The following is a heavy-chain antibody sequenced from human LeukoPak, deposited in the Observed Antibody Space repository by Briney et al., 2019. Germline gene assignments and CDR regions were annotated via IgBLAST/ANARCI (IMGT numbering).Heavy chain of an antibody. CDR2: ISDSGSA. V-gene: IGHV4-59*12. Sequence: PSETLSLTCTVSGVSISGYYWTWIRQSPGKGLEWIGYISDSGSASYSPSLQSRVTISTDTSKNQFSLILRSVTAADTAVYYCARTGRHFYGSGSYVKPWPDGMDVWGQGTTVTVSS. CDR3: ARTGRHFYGSGSYVKPWPDGMDV. D-gene: IGHD3-10*01. CDR1: GVSISGYY. J-gene: IGHJ6*02.